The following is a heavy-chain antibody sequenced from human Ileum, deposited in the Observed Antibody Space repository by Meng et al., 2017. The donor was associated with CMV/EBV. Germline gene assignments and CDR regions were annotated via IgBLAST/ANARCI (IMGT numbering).Heavy chain of an antibody. Sequence: QGPRQQWGAGLLKPSETLSLTCAVYGGSFSGYYWSWIRQPPGKGLEWIGEINHSGSTNYNPSLKSRVTISVDTSKNQFFLKLSSVTAADTAVYYCARGVAGGPFDYWGQGTLVTASS. J-gene: IGHJ4*02. CDR2: INHSGST. D-gene: IGHD2-15*01. CDR3: ARGVAGGPFDY. CDR1: GGSFSGYY. V-gene: IGHV4-34*01.